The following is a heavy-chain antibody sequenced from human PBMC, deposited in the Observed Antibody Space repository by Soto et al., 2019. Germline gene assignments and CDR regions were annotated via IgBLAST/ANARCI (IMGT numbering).Heavy chain of an antibody. D-gene: IGHD3-22*01. V-gene: IGHV3-30-3*01. CDR2: ISYDGSKK. J-gene: IGHJ4*02. Sequence: QVQLEESGGGVVQPGRSLRLSCAASGFTFSSYAMHWVRQAPGEGLEWVAVISYDGSKKHHVDSVKGRFTISRDNYKNTLYLQMNSLRAEDTAVYYCARDVTDYSDSSGYLWGQGTLVTVSS. CDR1: GFTFSSYA. CDR3: ARDVTDYSDSSGYL.